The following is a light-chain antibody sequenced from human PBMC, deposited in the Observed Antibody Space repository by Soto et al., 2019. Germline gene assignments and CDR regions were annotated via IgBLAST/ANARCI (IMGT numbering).Light chain of an antibody. V-gene: IGKV1-5*03. J-gene: IGKJ1*01. Sequence: DIQMTQSPSSLSASVGDRVTITCRASQSISNFLNWYQQKPGKAPNLLIYKASTLKSGVPSRFSGSGSGTEFTLTISSLQPDDFATYYCQHYNSYSEAFGQGTKVDIK. CDR2: KAS. CDR3: QHYNSYSEA. CDR1: QSISNF.